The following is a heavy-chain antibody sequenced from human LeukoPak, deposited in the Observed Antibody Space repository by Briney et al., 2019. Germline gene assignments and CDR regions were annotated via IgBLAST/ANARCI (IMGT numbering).Heavy chain of an antibody. V-gene: IGHV3-15*01. D-gene: IGHD3-16*01. Sequence: GGSLRLSCAASGFTFSNAWMSWVRQAPGKGLEWVGRIKSKTDGGTTDYAAPVKGRFTISRDDSKNTLYLQMNSLKTEDTAVYYCTTDHGGNYYYYYYMDVWGKGTTVTISS. J-gene: IGHJ6*03. CDR1: GFTFSNAW. CDR2: IKSKTDGGTT. CDR3: TTDHGGNYYYYYYMDV.